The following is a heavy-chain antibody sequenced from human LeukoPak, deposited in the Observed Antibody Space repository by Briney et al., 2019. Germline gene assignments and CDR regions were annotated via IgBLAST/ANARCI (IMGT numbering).Heavy chain of an antibody. V-gene: IGHV3-7*01. CDR1: GFTFSSYW. CDR2: IKQDGSEK. D-gene: IGHD1-26*01. CDR3: ARKLGSYYGNFDY. J-gene: IGHJ4*02. Sequence: GGSLRLFCAASGFTFSSYWMSWVRQAPGKGLEWVANIKQDGSEKYYVDSVKGRFTISRDNAKNSLYLQMNSLRAEDTAVYYCARKLGSYYGNFDYWGQGTLVTVSS.